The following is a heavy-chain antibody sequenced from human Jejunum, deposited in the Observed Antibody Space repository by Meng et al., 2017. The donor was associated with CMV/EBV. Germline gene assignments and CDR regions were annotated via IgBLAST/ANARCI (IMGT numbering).Heavy chain of an antibody. CDR3: ARDVWGFDY. V-gene: IGHV1-18*04. Sequence: QVHLLQSGAEVKKPGASVKISYKTSGYTFTDHNIGWVRQAPGQGLEWVGWISLGNGQTVYGHKVQGRVTVTTDTSTSTAYMELRSLRSDDTAMYYCARDVWGFDYWGQGTLVTVSS. J-gene: IGHJ4*02. CDR1: GYTFTDHN. CDR2: ISLGNGQT. D-gene: IGHD7-27*01.